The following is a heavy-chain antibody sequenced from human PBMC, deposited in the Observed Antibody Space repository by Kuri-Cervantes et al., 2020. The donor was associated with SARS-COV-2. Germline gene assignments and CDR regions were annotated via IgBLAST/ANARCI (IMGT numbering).Heavy chain of an antibody. CDR3: ARGPLYRIAARPFDY. D-gene: IGHD6-6*01. CDR2: INHSGST. Sequence: TCAVYGGSFSGYYWSWIRQPPGKGLEWIGEINHSGSTNYNPSLKSRVTISVDTSKNQFSLKLSSVTAADTAVYYCARGPLYRIAARPFDYWGQGTLVTVSS. J-gene: IGHJ4*02. V-gene: IGHV4-34*01. CDR1: GGSFSGYY.